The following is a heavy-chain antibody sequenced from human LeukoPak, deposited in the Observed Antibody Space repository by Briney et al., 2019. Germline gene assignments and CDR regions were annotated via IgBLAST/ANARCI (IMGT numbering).Heavy chain of an antibody. Sequence: SETLSLTCTVSGGSISSYYWSWIRQPPGKGLEWIGYIYYSGSTNYNLSLKSRVTISVDTSKNQFSLKLTSVTAADTAVYYCAREKLGGPYDSGWYKDYWGQGTLVTVSS. CDR3: AREKLGGPYDSGWYKDY. J-gene: IGHJ4*02. CDR2: IYYSGST. CDR1: GGSISSYY. V-gene: IGHV4-59*12. D-gene: IGHD6-19*01.